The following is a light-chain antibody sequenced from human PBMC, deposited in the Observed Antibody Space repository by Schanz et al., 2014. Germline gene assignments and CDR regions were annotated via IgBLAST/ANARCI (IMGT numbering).Light chain of an antibody. CDR1: SSDIGNYNY. J-gene: IGLJ3*02. Sequence: QSALTQPPSASGSPGQSVTISCTGTSSDIGNYNYVSWYQQHPGQAPKLVIYEVTKRPSGVPDRFSGSKSGNTASLTVSGLQAEDEADYYCCSYAGSFTWVFGGRTKLTVL. CDR3: CSYAGSFTWV. CDR2: EVT. V-gene: IGLV2-8*01.